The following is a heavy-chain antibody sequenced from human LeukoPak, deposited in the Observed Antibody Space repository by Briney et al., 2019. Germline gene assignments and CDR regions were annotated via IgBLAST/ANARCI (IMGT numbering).Heavy chain of an antibody. V-gene: IGHV4-34*01. J-gene: IGHJ3*02. Sequence: SETLSLTCAVYGGSFSGYYWSWIRQPPGKGLEWIGEINHSGSTNYNPSLKSRVTISVDTSKNQFSLKLSSVTAADTAVYYCARVLSRYYGSGTIMGGAFDIWGQGTMVTVSS. CDR2: INHSGST. D-gene: IGHD3-10*01. CDR3: ARVLSRYYGSGTIMGGAFDI. CDR1: GGSFSGYY.